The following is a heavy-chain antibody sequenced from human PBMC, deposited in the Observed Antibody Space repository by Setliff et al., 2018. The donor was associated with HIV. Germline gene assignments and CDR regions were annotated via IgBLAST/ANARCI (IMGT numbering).Heavy chain of an antibody. V-gene: IGHV1-18*01. J-gene: IGHJ4*02. CDR2: ISAYNGNT. D-gene: IGHD2-2*01. Sequence: ASVKVSCQASGGTFSSYGISWVRQAPGQGREWMGWISAYNGNTNYAQKLQGRVTMTTDTSTSTAYMQLRSLRSDDTAVYYCARGPPIVVVPAALLTFDYWGQGTLVTVSS. CDR3: ARGPPIVVVPAALLTFDY. CDR1: GGTFSSYG.